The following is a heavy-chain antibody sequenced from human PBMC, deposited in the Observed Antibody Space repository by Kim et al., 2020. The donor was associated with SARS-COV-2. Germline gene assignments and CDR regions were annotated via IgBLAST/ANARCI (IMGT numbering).Heavy chain of an antibody. CDR3: AREGVWQQLANCFDP. Sequence: GGSLRLSCAASGFNFTNYAMHWVRQAPGKGLEWVAVIWYDGSNKLYADSVKGRFTISRDDSKKSLYLQMNSLRADDTGLYFCAREGVWQQLANCFDPWGQGTLVTVSS. V-gene: IGHV3-33*01. J-gene: IGHJ5*02. CDR2: IWYDGSNK. D-gene: IGHD6-13*01. CDR1: GFNFTNYA.